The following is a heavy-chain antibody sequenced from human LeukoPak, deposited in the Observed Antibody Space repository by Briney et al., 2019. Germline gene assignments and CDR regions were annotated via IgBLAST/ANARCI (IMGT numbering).Heavy chain of an antibody. Sequence: PSETLSLTCTVSGGSISSSSYYWGWIRQPPGKGLEWIGSIYYSGSTNYNPSLKSRVTISVDTSKNQFSLKLSSVTAADTAVYYCARLSLDSSGYKYYFDYWGQGTLVTVSS. CDR2: IYYSGST. V-gene: IGHV4-39*07. J-gene: IGHJ4*02. D-gene: IGHD3-22*01. CDR3: ARLSLDSSGYKYYFDY. CDR1: GGSISSSSYY.